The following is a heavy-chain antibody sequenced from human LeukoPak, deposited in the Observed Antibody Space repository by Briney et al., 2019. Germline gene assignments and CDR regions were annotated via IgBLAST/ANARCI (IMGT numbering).Heavy chain of an antibody. Sequence: GGSLRLSXAASGFTFGSYGMHWVRQAPGKGLEWVAFIRYDGSNKYYADSVKGRFTISRDNSKNTLYLQMNSLRAEDTAVYYCAKDISGYDFWSGYPDAFDIWGQGTMVTVSS. J-gene: IGHJ3*02. CDR3: AKDISGYDFWSGYPDAFDI. CDR2: IRYDGSNK. D-gene: IGHD3-3*01. V-gene: IGHV3-30*02. CDR1: GFTFGSYG.